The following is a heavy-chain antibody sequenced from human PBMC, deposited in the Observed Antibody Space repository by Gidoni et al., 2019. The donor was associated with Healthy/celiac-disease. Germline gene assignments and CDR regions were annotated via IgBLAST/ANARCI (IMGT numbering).Heavy chain of an antibody. CDR2: ISGSGGST. CDR3: AKNSNIRFLEWLAIRGVYYGMDV. V-gene: IGHV3-23*01. Sequence: EVQLLESGGGLVQPGGSLRLSCAASGFTFSSSAMSWVRPAPGKGLEWVSAISGSGGSTYYADSVKGRFTISRDNSKNTLYLQMNSLRAEDTAVYYCAKNSNIRFLEWLAIRGVYYGMDVWGQGTTVTVSS. J-gene: IGHJ6*02. D-gene: IGHD3-3*01. CDR1: GFTFSSSA.